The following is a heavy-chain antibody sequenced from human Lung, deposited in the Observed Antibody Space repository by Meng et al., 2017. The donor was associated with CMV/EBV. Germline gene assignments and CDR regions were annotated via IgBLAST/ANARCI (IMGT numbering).Heavy chain of an antibody. Sequence: CKASGGTYSRYAISWVRQAPGQGLEWMRGIIPIFGTANYAQKFQGRVTITTDESTSTAYMELSSLRSEDTAVYYCATYYYGSGSHGGDWGQGTLVTVSS. CDR1: GGTYSRYA. CDR3: ATYYYGSGSHGGD. V-gene: IGHV1-69*05. J-gene: IGHJ4*02. D-gene: IGHD3-10*01. CDR2: IIPIFGTA.